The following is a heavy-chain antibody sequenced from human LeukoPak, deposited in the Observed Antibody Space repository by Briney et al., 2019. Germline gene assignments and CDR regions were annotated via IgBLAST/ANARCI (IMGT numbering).Heavy chain of an antibody. D-gene: IGHD4-23*01. CDR3: ARRNYGGNTVGI. V-gene: IGHV3-53*01. Sequence: PGGSLRLSCAASGFTVSSNYMSWVRQAPGKGLEWVSVIYSGGSTYYADSVKGRFTISRDNSKNPLYLQMNSLRAEDTAVYYCARRNYGGNTVGIWGQGTMVTVSS. CDR2: IYSGGST. J-gene: IGHJ3*02. CDR1: GFTVSSNY.